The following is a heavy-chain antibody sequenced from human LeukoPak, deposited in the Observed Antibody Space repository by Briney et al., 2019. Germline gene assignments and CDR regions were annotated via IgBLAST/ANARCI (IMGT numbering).Heavy chain of an antibody. V-gene: IGHV3-30-3*01. CDR3: ASDLDY. J-gene: IGHJ4*02. CDR1: GFFFNSYW. CDR2: ISYDGSNK. Sequence: GGSLRLSCATSGFFFNSYWMTWVRQAPGKGLEWVAVISYDGSNKYYADSVKGRFTISRDNSKNTPYLQMNSLRAEDTAVYYCASDLDYWGQGTLVTVSS.